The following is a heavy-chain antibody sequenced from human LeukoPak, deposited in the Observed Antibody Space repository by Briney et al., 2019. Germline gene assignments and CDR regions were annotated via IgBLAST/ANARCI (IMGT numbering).Heavy chain of an antibody. CDR2: INHSGST. V-gene: IGHV4-34*01. J-gene: IGHJ4*02. CDR3: ARAAYSSGYYYDFRN. Sequence: SETLSLTCAVYGGSFSGYYWSWIRQPPGKGLEWIGEINHSGSTNYNPSLKSRVTISVDTSKNQFSLKLSSVTAADTAVYYCARAAYSSGYYYDFRNWGQGTLVTVSS. D-gene: IGHD3-22*01. CDR1: GGSFSGYY.